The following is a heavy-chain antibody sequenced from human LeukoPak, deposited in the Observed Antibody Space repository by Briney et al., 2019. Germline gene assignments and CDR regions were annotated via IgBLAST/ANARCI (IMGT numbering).Heavy chain of an antibody. J-gene: IGHJ3*02. CDR2: IYSGGST. Sequence: GGSLRLSCAASGFTVSSNYMSWVRQAPGKGLEWVSVIYSGGSTYYADSVKGRFTISRDNYKNKLYLQMNSLRVEDTAEYDCAKDVGYVQWQEPDAFDIWGQGTMVTVFS. CDR1: GFTVSSNY. D-gene: IGHD3-16*01. CDR3: AKDVGYVQWQEPDAFDI. V-gene: IGHV3-53*01.